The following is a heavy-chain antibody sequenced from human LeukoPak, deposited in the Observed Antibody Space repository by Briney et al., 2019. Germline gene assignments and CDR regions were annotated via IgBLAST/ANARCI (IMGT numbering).Heavy chain of an antibody. J-gene: IGHJ6*02. V-gene: IGHV3-30-3*01. CDR1: GFTFSSYA. CDR3: ARDGPVTTVIREDYYYGMDV. D-gene: IGHD4-17*01. Sequence: EPGGSLRLSCAASGFTFSSYAMHWVRQAPGKGLEWVAVISYDGSNKYYADSVKGRFTISRDNSKNTLYLQMNSLRAEDTAVYYCARDGPVTTVIREDYYYGMDVWGQGTMVTVSS. CDR2: ISYDGSNK.